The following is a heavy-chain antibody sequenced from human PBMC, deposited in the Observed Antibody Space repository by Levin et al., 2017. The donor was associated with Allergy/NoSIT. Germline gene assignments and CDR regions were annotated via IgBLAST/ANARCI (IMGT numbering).Heavy chain of an antibody. CDR3: ARHEGYGSGSDPFDP. Sequence: SETLSLTCTVSGGSISSYYWSWIRQPPGKGLEWIGYIYYSGSTNYNPSLKSRVTISVDTSKNQFSLKLSSVTAADTAVYYCARHEGYGSGSDPFDPWGQGTLVTVSS. CDR2: IYYSGST. D-gene: IGHD3-10*01. V-gene: IGHV4-59*08. J-gene: IGHJ5*02. CDR1: GGSISSYY.